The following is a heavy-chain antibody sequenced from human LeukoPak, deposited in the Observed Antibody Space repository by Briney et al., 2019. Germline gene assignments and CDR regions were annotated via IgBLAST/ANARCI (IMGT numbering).Heavy chain of an antibody. Sequence: SGGSLRLSCAASGFTVSSNYMSWVRQAPGKGLEWVSVIYSGGSTYYADSVKGRFTISRDNSKNTLYLQMNSLRAEDTAVYYCARDHLWFGDDYYGMDVWGQGTTVTVSS. CDR1: GFTVSSNY. CDR3: ARDHLWFGDDYYGMDV. CDR2: IYSGGST. D-gene: IGHD3-10*01. V-gene: IGHV3-53*01. J-gene: IGHJ6*02.